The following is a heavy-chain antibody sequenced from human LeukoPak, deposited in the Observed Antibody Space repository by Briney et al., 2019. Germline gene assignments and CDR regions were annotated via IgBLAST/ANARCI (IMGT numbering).Heavy chain of an antibody. CDR2: IKSKTAGGTT. CDR1: GFSFTNAW. Sequence: GGSLRLSCAASGFSFTNAWMSWVRQAPGKGLEWVGRIKSKTAGGTTDYAAPVKGRFTISRDDSKNTLYLQMNSLKTEDTAVYYCTTVTWRGEFEYWGQGTLVTVSS. CDR3: TTVTWRGEFEY. V-gene: IGHV3-15*01. D-gene: IGHD4-17*01. J-gene: IGHJ4*02.